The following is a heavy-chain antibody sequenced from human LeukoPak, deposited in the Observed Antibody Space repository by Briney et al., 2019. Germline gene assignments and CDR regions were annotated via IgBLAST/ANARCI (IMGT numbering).Heavy chain of an antibody. J-gene: IGHJ5*02. Sequence: PSRTLSLTCGVSGGSITSTNYWTWVRQPPGKGLEWIGEVNLQGSTNYNPSLMGRVAISVDMSENHISLQLTSVTAADKAGYCCARHAAHVGATGGLVWFDPGGQGTLVTVSS. CDR2: VNLQGST. CDR1: GGSITSTNY. D-gene: IGHD1-26*01. V-gene: IGHV4-4*01. CDR3: ARHAAHVGATGGLVWFDP.